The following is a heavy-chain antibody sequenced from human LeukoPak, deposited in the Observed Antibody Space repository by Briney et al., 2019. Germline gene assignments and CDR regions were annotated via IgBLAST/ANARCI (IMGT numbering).Heavy chain of an antibody. CDR2: ISAYNGNT. V-gene: IGHV1-18*01. J-gene: IGHJ3*02. D-gene: IGHD3-22*01. Sequence: ASVKVSCKASGYTFTSYGISWVRQAPGQGLEWMGWISAYNGNTNYAQKLQGRVTMTTDTSTSTAYMELSSLRSEDTAVYYCARGSGYYYDSSGYDAFDIWGQATMVTVSS. CDR1: GYTFTSYG. CDR3: ARGSGYYYDSSGYDAFDI.